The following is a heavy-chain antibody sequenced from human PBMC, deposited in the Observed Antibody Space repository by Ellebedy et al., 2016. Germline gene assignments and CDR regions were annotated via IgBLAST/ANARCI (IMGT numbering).Heavy chain of an antibody. CDR3: AKDGRWDNGPSYYYFYMDV. CDR1: GFSVSVYG. V-gene: IGHV3-30*18. D-gene: IGHD4/OR15-4a*01. CDR2: ISDQGKKT. Sequence: GESLKISXVASGFSVSVYGTHWVRQAPGKGLEWVAVISDQGKKTYYADSVRGRFTISRDTSKNTVYLQMNSLTIDDTAVYYCAKDGRWDNGPSYYYFYMDVWGKGTTVTVSS. J-gene: IGHJ6*03.